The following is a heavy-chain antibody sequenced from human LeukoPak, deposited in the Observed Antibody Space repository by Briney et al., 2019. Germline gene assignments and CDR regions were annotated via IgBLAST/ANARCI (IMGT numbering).Heavy chain of an antibody. CDR3: ARVSGYYDSSGYPGYYFDY. V-gene: IGHV3-21*01. Sequence: GGSLRLSCAASGFTFSSYSMNWVRQAPGKGLEWVSSISSSSSYIYYADSVKGRFTISRDNAKNSLYLQMNSLRAEDTAVYYCARVSGYYDSSGYPGYYFDYWGQGTLVFVSS. J-gene: IGHJ4*02. CDR2: ISSSSSYI. CDR1: GFTFSSYS. D-gene: IGHD3-22*01.